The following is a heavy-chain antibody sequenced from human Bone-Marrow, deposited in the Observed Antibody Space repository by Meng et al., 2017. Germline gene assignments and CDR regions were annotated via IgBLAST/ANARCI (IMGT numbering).Heavy chain of an antibody. D-gene: IGHD6-13*01. CDR1: GFTFSRSA. V-gene: IGHV3-30*04. Sequence: GGSLRLSCAASGFTFSRSAMHWVRQAPVKGLEWVAVISSEGGLKYYADFVKGRFTISRDNAKNSLYLQMNSLRAEDTAVYYCARMSGYSSSWSYYYYYYGMDVWGQGTMVTVSS. CDR3: ARMSGYSSSWSYYYYYYGMDV. J-gene: IGHJ6*02. CDR2: ISSEGGLK.